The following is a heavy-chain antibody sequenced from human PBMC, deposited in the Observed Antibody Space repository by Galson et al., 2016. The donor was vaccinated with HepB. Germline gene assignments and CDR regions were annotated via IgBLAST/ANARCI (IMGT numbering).Heavy chain of an antibody. V-gene: IGHV3-53*04. J-gene: IGHJ6*02. CDR3: ARAYDFWSGRYYYGMDV. CDR2: IYSGGST. D-gene: IGHD3-3*01. CDR1: GFTVSRNY. Sequence: SLRLSCAASGFTVSRNYMSWVRQAPGKGLEWVSVIYSGGSTYYADSVKGRFTISRHNSKNTLYLQMTSLRAEDTAVYYCARAYDFWSGRYYYGMDVWGQGTTVTVSS.